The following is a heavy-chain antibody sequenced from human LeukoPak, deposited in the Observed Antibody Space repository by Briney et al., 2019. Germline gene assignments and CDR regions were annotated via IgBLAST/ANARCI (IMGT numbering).Heavy chain of an antibody. CDR2: INHSGST. CDR1: GGSFSGYY. CDR3: ARGGVLWFGELFRNWFDP. Sequence: SETLSLTCAVYGGSFSGYYWSWIRQPPGKGLEWIGEINHSGSTNYNPSLKSRVTISVDTSKTQSSLKLTSVTAPDTAVYYCARGGVLWFGELFRNWFDPWGQGTLVTVSS. D-gene: IGHD3-10*01. V-gene: IGHV4-34*01. J-gene: IGHJ5*02.